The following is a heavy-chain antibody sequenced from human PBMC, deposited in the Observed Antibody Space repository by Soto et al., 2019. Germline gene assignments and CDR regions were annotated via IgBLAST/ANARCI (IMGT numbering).Heavy chain of an antibody. D-gene: IGHD3-10*01. CDR1: GGSISSYY. CDR3: ASEATRGPEGGFDY. V-gene: IGHV4-59*08. J-gene: IGHJ4*02. CDR2: IYYSGST. Sequence: SETLSLTCTVSGGSISSYYWSWIRQPPGKGLEWIGYIYYSGSTNYNPSLKSRVTISVDTSKNQFSLKLSSVTAADTAVYYCASEATRGPEGGFDYWGQGTPVTVSS.